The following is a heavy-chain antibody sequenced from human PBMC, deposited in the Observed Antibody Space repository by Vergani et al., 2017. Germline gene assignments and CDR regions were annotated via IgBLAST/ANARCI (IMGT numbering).Heavy chain of an antibody. Sequence: EVQLVESGGGLVQPGGSLRLSCAASGFTFSAYWMNWVRPAPGQGLEWVDNIKQDGSEKFYVDSVKGRFTISRDNAKNLVYLQMSSVRAAETGVYYCARDSGSGPPQSRGLLYDIGWFDPWGQGTLVTVSS. CDR1: GFTFSAYW. J-gene: IGHJ5*02. V-gene: IGHV3-7*01. D-gene: IGHD3-10*01. CDR2: IKQDGSEK. CDR3: ARDSGSGPPQSRGLLYDIGWFDP.